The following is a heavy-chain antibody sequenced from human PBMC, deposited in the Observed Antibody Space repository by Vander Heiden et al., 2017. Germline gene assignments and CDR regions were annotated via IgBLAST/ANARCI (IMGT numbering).Heavy chain of an antibody. J-gene: IGHJ6*02. D-gene: IGHD6-6*01. V-gene: IGHV4-34*01. CDR2: INHSGST. CDR1: GGPFSGYY. CDR3: ARALYGSSYLGMDV. Sequence: QVQLQQWGAGLLKRSEILSLTCAVYGGPFSGYYWSWSRQPPGKGLEWIGEINHSGSTNYNPSLKSRVTISVDTSKNQFSLKLSSVTAADTAVYYCARALYGSSYLGMDVWGQGTTVTVSS.